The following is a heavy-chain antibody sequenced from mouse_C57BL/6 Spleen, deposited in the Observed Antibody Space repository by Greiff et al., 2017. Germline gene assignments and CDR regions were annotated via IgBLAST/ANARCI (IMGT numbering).Heavy chain of an antibody. CDR1: GYTFTSYW. CDR2: IYPGSGST. V-gene: IGHV1-55*01. CDR3: ARATVVAPYYFDY. Sequence: QVQLKQPGAELVKPGASVKMSCKASGYTFTSYWITWVKQRPGQGLEWIGDIYPGSGSTKYNEKFKSKATLTVDTSSSTAYRQLSSLTSEYSAVYYCARATVVAPYYFDYWGQGTTLTVSS. J-gene: IGHJ2*01. D-gene: IGHD1-1*01.